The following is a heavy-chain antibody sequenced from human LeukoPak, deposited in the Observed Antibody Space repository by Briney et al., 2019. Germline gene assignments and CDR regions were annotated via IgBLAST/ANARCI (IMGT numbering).Heavy chain of an antibody. CDR2: IKPGGSEK. CDR3: ARDDLNY. Sequence: GGSLRLSCAASGSTFSDYWMSWVRQAPGKGLEWVATIKPGGSEKFYVDSVKGRFTISRDNAENSLSLQMNGLRAEDTAMYFCARDDLNYWGQGTLVTVSS. V-gene: IGHV3-7*01. CDR1: GSTFSDYW. J-gene: IGHJ4*02.